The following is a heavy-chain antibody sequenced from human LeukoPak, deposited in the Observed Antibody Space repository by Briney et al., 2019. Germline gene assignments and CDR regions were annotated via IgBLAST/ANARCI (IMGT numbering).Heavy chain of an antibody. CDR3: ARVAAAGPFDY. Sequence: GPLSLSFAASGLTVSSNYMSWVRPAPGKGLEWVSVISSGGGSTNYADSVRGRFTISRHNSKNTLYLQMNSLRVEDTAVYYCARVAAAGPFDYWGQGTLVTVSS. D-gene: IGHD6-13*01. CDR2: ISSGGGST. CDR1: GLTVSSNY. J-gene: IGHJ4*02. V-gene: IGHV3-53*04.